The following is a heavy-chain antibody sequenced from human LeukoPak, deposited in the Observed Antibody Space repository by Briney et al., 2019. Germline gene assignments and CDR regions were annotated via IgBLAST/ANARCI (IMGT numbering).Heavy chain of an antibody. Sequence: GGSLRLSCAASGFTFSSYAMHRVRQAPGKGLEWVAVIWYDGSNKYYADSVKGRFTISRDNSKNTLYLQMNSLRAEDTAVYYCAREPRPRVAAAGPYFDYWGQGTLVTVSS. J-gene: IGHJ4*02. CDR1: GFTFSSYA. V-gene: IGHV3-33*08. CDR2: IWYDGSNK. CDR3: AREPRPRVAAAGPYFDY. D-gene: IGHD6-13*01.